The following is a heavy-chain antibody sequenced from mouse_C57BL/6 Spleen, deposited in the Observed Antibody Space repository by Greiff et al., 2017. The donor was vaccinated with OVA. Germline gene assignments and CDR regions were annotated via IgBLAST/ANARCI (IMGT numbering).Heavy chain of an antibody. CDR1: GFNIKDDY. CDR3: TTRVTTVVANYFDY. V-gene: IGHV14-4*01. D-gene: IGHD1-1*01. CDR2: IDPENGDP. J-gene: IGHJ2*01. Sequence: EVKLVESGAELVRPGASVKLSCTASGFNIKDDYMHWVKQRPEQGLEWIGWIDPENGDPEYASKFQGKATITADTSSNKAYLQLSSLTSEDTAVYYCTTRVTTVVANYFDYWGQGTTLTVSS.